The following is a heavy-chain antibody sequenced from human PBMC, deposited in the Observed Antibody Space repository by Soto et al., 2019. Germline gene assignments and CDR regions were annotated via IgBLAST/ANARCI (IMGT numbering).Heavy chain of an antibody. J-gene: IGHJ4*02. CDR2: ISYDGSNK. V-gene: IGHV3-30-3*01. D-gene: IGHD3-22*01. Sequence: GGSLRLSCAASGFTFSSYAMHWVRQAPGKGLEWVAVISYDGSNKYYADSVKGRFTISRDNSKNTLYLQMNSLRAEDTAVYYCARDPGRSFYYDSSGYSYFDYWGQGTLVT. CDR3: ARDPGRSFYYDSSGYSYFDY. CDR1: GFTFSSYA.